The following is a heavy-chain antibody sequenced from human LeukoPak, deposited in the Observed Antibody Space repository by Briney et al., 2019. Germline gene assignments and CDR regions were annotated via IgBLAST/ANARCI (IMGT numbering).Heavy chain of an antibody. V-gene: IGHV3-72*01. CDR1: GFTFSDHY. Sequence: GGSLRLSCAASGFTFSDHYMDWVRQAPGKGLEWVGRTRNKANSYTTEYAASVKGRFTISRDDSKNSLYLQMNSLKTEDTAVSPRRGSCYGVLLRLGELSPSLGGQGTLVTVSS. CDR3: RGSCYGVLLRLGELSPSL. D-gene: IGHD3-16*02. J-gene: IGHJ4*02. CDR2: TRNKANSYTT.